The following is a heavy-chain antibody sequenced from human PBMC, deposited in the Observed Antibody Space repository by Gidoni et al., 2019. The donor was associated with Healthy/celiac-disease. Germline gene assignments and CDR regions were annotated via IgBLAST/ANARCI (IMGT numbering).Heavy chain of an antibody. J-gene: IGHJ4*02. CDR2: ISSSSSYI. CDR1: GFTFSSYS. Sequence: EVQLVESGGGLVKPGGSLRLSCAASGFTFSSYSRNWVRQAPGQGLEWVSSISSSSSYIYYADSVKGRFTISRDNAKNSLYLQMNSLRAEDTAVYYCARDLEGYYGSGSYDPFDYWGQGTLVTVSS. V-gene: IGHV3-21*01. D-gene: IGHD3-10*01. CDR3: ARDLEGYYGSGSYDPFDY.